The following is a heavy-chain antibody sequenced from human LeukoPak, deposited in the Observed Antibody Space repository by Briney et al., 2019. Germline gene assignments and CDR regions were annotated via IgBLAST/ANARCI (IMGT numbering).Heavy chain of an antibody. CDR3: ARHIFGSGFGAYYFDY. CDR2: IYTSGGT. V-gene: IGHV4-4*07. Sequence: SETLSLTCTVSGGSISSYYWSWIRQPAGKGLEWIGRIYTSGGTNYNPSLKSRVTISVDTSKNQFSLKLSSVTAADTAVYYCARHIFGSGFGAYYFDYWGQGTLVTVSS. J-gene: IGHJ4*02. CDR1: GGSISSYY. D-gene: IGHD3-3*01.